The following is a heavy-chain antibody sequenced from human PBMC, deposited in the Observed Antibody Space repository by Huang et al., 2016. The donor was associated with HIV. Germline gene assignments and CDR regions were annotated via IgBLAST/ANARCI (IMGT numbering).Heavy chain of an antibody. CDR1: GFSFKSYN. CDR2: ISYDGNNK. CDR3: AKDRSGGSYYFDS. D-gene: IGHD1-26*01. Sequence: QVHLVESGGGVVQPGRSLRLSLAASGFSFKSYNRQWVSQAPGKGLEGVAGISYDGNNKYYPDSLRGRFAISRDNSKTALYLEMNSLRADDTAVYFCAKDRSGGSYYFDSWGRGTLVTVSS. J-gene: IGHJ4*02. V-gene: IGHV3-30*18.